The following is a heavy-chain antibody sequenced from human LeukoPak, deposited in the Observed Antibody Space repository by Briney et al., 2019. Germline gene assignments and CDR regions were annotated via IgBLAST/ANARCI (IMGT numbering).Heavy chain of an antibody. D-gene: IGHD4-17*01. V-gene: IGHV4-59*08. J-gene: IGHJ6*02. Sequence: PSETLSLTCTVPGGSISRYYWRWIRQPPGKGVEWMGYIYYSGSTKYNPSLKRRVTISVATSKKQCALKVSCVAGADTAVYYCARHIEGDYGGELYYYYGMDVWGQGTTVTVSS. CDR2: IYYSGST. CDR3: ARHIEGDYGGELYYYYGMDV. CDR1: GGSISRYY.